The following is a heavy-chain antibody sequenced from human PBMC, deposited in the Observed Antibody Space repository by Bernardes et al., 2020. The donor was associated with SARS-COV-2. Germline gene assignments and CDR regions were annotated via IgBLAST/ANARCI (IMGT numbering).Heavy chain of an antibody. CDR3: ARDLSTQGSGSYIDY. Sequence: SETLSLTCTVSGGSISIYYWSWIRQPAGKGLEWIGRIYTSGSTNYNPSLKSRVTMSVDTSKNQFSLKLSSVTAADTAVYYCARDLSTQGSGSYIDYWGQRTLVTVSS. CDR1: GGSISIYY. CDR2: IYTSGST. V-gene: IGHV4-4*07. J-gene: IGHJ4*02. D-gene: IGHD1-26*01.